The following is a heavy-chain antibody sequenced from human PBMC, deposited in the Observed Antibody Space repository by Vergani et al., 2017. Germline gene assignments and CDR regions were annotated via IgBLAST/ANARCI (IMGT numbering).Heavy chain of an antibody. CDR2: ISWNSGSI. CDR1: GFTFDDYA. Sequence: EVQLVESGGGLVQPGRSLRLSCAASGFTFDDYAMHWVRQAPGKGLEWVSGISWNSGSIGYADSVKGRFTISRDNAKNSLYLQMNSLRSEDTAVYYCARGATIVVVPAQSPHDAFDIWGQGTMVTVSS. V-gene: IGHV3-9*01. D-gene: IGHD2-2*01. J-gene: IGHJ3*02. CDR3: ARGATIVVVPAQSPHDAFDI.